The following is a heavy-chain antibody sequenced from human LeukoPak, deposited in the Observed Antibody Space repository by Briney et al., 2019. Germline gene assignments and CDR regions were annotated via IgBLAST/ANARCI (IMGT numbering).Heavy chain of an antibody. CDR1: GFTFSSYS. CDR3: ASSIVVVVAAKDATDI. CDR2: ISSSSSYI. D-gene: IGHD2-15*01. V-gene: IGHV3-21*01. J-gene: IGHJ4*02. Sequence: GGSLRLSCAASGFTFSSYSMNWVRQAPGKGLEWASSISSSSSYIYYADSVKGRFTISRDNAKNSLYLQMNSLRAEDTAVYYCASSIVVVVAAKDATDIWGQGTLSPSPQ.